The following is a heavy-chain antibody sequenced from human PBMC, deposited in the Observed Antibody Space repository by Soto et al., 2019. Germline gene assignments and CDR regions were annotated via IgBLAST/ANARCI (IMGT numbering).Heavy chain of an antibody. Sequence: GVLRLSCTASGFTFGDYAMNWVRQAPGKGLEWVGFIRTKGYGGTTEYAASVNGRFTISRDDSKSIAYLQMNSLKTEDTAVYYCTGNYFESSGYHYYFAYWGQGALFTVSS. V-gene: IGHV3-49*04. CDR2: IRTKGYGGTT. CDR1: GFTFGDYA. D-gene: IGHD3-22*01. CDR3: TGNYFESSGYHYYFAY. J-gene: IGHJ4*02.